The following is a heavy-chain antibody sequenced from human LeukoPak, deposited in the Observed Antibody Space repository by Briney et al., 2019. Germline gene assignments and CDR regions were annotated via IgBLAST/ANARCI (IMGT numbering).Heavy chain of an antibody. CDR2: IKQDGSEK. Sequence: EGSLRLSCAASGFTFSSYWMSWVRQAPGKGLEWVANIKQDGSEKYYVDSVKGRFTISRDNAKKSLYLQMNSLRAEDTAVYYCARHRGGYDSGTDYWGQGTLVTVSS. CDR3: ARHRGGYDSGTDY. D-gene: IGHD5-12*01. J-gene: IGHJ4*02. CDR1: GFTFSSYW. V-gene: IGHV3-7*01.